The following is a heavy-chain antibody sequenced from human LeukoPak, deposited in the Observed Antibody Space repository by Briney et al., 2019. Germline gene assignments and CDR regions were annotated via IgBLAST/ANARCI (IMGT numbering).Heavy chain of an antibody. D-gene: IGHD6-19*01. J-gene: IGHJ4*02. Sequence: SETLSLTCAVSGGSISSSNWWSWVRQPPGKGLEWIGEIYHSGSTNYNPSLKSRVTISVDKSKNQFSLKLGSVTAADTAVYYCARENSVAVWYFDYWGQGTLVTVSS. V-gene: IGHV4-4*02. CDR3: ARENSVAVWYFDY. CDR2: IYHSGST. CDR1: GGSISSSNW.